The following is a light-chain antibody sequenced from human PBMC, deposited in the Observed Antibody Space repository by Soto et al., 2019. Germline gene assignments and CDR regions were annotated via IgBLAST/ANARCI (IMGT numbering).Light chain of an antibody. Sequence: LTQPASVSGSPGQSITISCTGTSSDVGSYNLVSWYQRRPGKAPKFMIYEGSKRPSGVSNRFSGSKSGNTASLTIPGLQAEDEADYYCCSYAGSSTYVFGTGTKVTVL. V-gene: IGLV2-23*01. CDR3: CSYAGSSTYV. CDR2: EGS. J-gene: IGLJ1*01. CDR1: SSDVGSYNL.